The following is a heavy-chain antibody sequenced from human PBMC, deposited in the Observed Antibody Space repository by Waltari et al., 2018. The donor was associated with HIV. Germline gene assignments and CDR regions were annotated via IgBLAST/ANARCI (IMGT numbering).Heavy chain of an antibody. J-gene: IGHJ6*02. CDR2: ISYDGSNK. CDR3: ASDTLYSSSWLYYYYGMDV. CDR1: GFTFSSYA. V-gene: IGHV3-30-3*01. Sequence: QVQLVESGGGVVQPGRSLRLSCAASGFTFSSYAMHWVRQAPGPGLEWVAVISYDGSNKYYADSVKGRFTISRDNSKNTLYLQMNSLRAEDTAVYYCASDTLYSSSWLYYYYGMDVWGQGTTVTVSS. D-gene: IGHD6-13*01.